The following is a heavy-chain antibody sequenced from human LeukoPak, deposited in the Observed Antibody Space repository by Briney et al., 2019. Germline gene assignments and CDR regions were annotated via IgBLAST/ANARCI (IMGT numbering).Heavy chain of an antibody. CDR3: ARSPPRYSGYDVHFDY. J-gene: IGHJ4*02. CDR2: MNPNSGNT. Sequence: ASMKVSCKASGYTFTSYDINWVRQATGQGLEWMGWMNPNSGNTGYAQKFQGRVTMTTDTSTSTAYMELRSLRSDDTAVYYCARSPPRYSGYDVHFDYWGQGTLVTVSS. V-gene: IGHV1-8*01. CDR1: GYTFTSYD. D-gene: IGHD5-12*01.